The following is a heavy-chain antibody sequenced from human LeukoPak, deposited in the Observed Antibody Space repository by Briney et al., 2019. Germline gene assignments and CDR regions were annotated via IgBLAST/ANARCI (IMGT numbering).Heavy chain of an antibody. Sequence: GASVKVSCKASGYTFTGYYMFWVRQAPGQGLEWMGWINSNSGVTKYSQKFQGRVTMTRDTSISTAYMELSRLKSDDTAVYYCARVDWGSGVMDYWGQGTLVTVSS. V-gene: IGHV1-2*02. CDR2: INSNSGVT. CDR1: GYTFTGYY. J-gene: IGHJ4*02. D-gene: IGHD3-16*01. CDR3: ARVDWGSGVMDY.